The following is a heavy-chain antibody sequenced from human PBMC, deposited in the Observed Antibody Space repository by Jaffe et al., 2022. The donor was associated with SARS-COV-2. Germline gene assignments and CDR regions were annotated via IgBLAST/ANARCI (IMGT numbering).Heavy chain of an antibody. Sequence: EAQLVESGGGMVQPGGSLRLSCAASAFTFNTYWMSWVRQAPGKGLEWVANIKYDGSDKYYVDSVKGRFTISRDNAKNSLYLQMNRVTAEDTAVYYCARNRRADYWGQGTLVTVSS. CDR1: AFTFNTYW. D-gene: IGHD3-10*01. CDR2: IKYDGSDK. J-gene: IGHJ4*02. CDR3: ARNRRADY. V-gene: IGHV3-7*01.